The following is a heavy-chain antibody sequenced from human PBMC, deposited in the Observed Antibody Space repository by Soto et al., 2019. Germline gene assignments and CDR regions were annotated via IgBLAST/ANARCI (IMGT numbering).Heavy chain of an antibody. D-gene: IGHD2-15*01. J-gene: IGHJ4*02. Sequence: QVQLVQSGAEVKKPGASVKVSCKASGYSFTSHAMHWVRQAPGQRLEWMGWINAGNGNTKYSQKFQGRVTITRDTAASTAYMELSSLRSEDTAVYYCLGYCSGGSCYSRGYWGQVTLVTVSS. CDR2: INAGNGNT. V-gene: IGHV1-3*01. CDR1: GYSFTSHA. CDR3: LGYCSGGSCYSRGY.